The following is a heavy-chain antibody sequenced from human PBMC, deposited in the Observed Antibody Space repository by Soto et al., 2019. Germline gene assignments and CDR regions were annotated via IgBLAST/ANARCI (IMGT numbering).Heavy chain of an antibody. Sequence: ASVKVSCKASTGPYLHWVRQAPGQGLEWLGWINPNSGGTHYAEQFQGRLTMTWDTSIRTVYMELNSLTSEDTAVYYCAREEATAGNDCFDDWGQGTLVTVYS. V-gene: IGHV1-2*02. CDR3: AREEATAGNDCFDD. J-gene: IGHJ4*02. D-gene: IGHD6-13*01. CDR1: TGPY. CDR2: INPNSGGT.